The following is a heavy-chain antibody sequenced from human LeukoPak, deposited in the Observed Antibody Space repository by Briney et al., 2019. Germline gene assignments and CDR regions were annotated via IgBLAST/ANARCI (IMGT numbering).Heavy chain of an antibody. D-gene: IGHD3-22*01. CDR1: GGSFSGYY. CDR3: ARGPAYYDSAFDI. J-gene: IGHJ3*02. V-gene: IGHV4-34*01. Sequence: PSETLSLTCAVYGGSFSGYYWSWIRQPPGKGLEWIGEINHSGSTNYNPSLKSRVTISVDTSKNQFSLKLSSVTAADTAVYYCARGPAYYDSAFDIWGQGTMVTVSS. CDR2: INHSGST.